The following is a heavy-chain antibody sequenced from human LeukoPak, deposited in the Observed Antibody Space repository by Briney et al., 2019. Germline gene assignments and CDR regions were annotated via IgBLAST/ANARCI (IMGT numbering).Heavy chain of an antibody. CDR1: GGSISSGSYY. D-gene: IGHD3-16*01. V-gene: IGHV4-61*02. CDR3: ARGGVLKSVDY. CDR2: IYTSGST. Sequence: SQTLSLTCTVSGGSISSGSYYWSWIRQPAGKGLEWIGRIYTSGSTNYNPSLKSRVTISVDTSKNQFSLRLSSVTAADTAVYYCARGGVLKSVDYWGQGTLVAVSS. J-gene: IGHJ4*02.